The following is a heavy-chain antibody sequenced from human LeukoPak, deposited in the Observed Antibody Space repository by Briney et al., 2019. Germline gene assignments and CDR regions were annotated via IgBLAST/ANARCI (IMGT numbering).Heavy chain of an antibody. D-gene: IGHD3-10*01. V-gene: IGHV4-61*02. Sequence: SQTLSLTCTVSGGSISSGSYYWSWIRQPAGKGLEWIGRIYTSGSTNYNPSLKSRVTISIDTSKNQFSLKLRFVTAADTAVYYCAIDGSGGGNDYWGQGTLVTVSS. CDR1: GGSISSGSYY. CDR3: AIDGSGGGNDY. J-gene: IGHJ4*02. CDR2: IYTSGST.